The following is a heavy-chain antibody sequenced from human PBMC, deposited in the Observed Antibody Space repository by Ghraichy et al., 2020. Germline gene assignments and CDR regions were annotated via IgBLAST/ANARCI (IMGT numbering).Heavy chain of an antibody. CDR3: ARFEYGSSSENFLH. J-gene: IGHJ1*01. V-gene: IGHV4-39*01. D-gene: IGHD6-6*01. CDR1: GGSISSSTYY. CDR2: IYYSGST. Sequence: SETLSLTCTVSGGSISSSTYYWCWIRQPPGKGLEWIGSIYYSGSTYYNPSLKSRVTISVDTSKNQFSLKLSPVTAADTAGYYCARFEYGSSSENFLHWGQGTQVTVSS.